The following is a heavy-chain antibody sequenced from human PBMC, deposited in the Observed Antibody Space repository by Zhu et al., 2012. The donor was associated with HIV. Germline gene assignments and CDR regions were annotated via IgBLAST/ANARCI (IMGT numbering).Heavy chain of an antibody. CDR2: INHSGST. V-gene: IGHV4-34*01. J-gene: IGHJ4*02. CDR3: ARLLQPEQQLDDGYYFDY. D-gene: IGHD6-13*01. CDR1: GGSFSGYY. Sequence: QVQLQQWGAGLLKPSETLSLTCAVYGGSFSGYYWSWIRQPPGKGLEWIGEINHSGSTNYNPSLKSRVTISVDTSKNQFSLKLSSVTAADTAVYYCARLLQPEQQLDDGYYFDYWGQGTLVTVSS.